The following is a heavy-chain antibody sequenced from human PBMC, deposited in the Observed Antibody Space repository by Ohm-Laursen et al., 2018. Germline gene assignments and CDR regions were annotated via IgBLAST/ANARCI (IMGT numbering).Heavy chain of an antibody. CDR2: ISGSTYGT. Sequence: SLRLSCSASGFTFSSYEMNWVRQAPGKGLEWVSAISGSTYGTYYTDSVKGRFTISRDNSKNTLYLQMNSLRVEDLAVYYCASIPELGYWGQGTLVAVS. CDR3: ASIPELGY. CDR1: GFTFSSYE. V-gene: IGHV3-23*01. J-gene: IGHJ4*02. D-gene: IGHD1-7*01.